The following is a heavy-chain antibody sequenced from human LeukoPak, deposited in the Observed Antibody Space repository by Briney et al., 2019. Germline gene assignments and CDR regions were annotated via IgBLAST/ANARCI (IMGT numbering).Heavy chain of an antibody. Sequence: SETLSLTCTVSGGSISSYYWGWIRQPPGKGLEWIGSIYYSGSTYYNPSLKSRVTISVDTSKNQFSLKLSSVTAADTAVYYCARSAIAAAAKFDPWGQGTLVTVSS. D-gene: IGHD6-13*01. CDR1: GGSISSYY. J-gene: IGHJ5*02. CDR2: IYYSGST. CDR3: ARSAIAAAAKFDP. V-gene: IGHV4-39*07.